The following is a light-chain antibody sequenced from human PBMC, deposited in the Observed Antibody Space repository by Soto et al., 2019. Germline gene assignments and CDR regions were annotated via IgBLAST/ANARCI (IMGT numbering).Light chain of an antibody. CDR2: EVN. J-gene: IGLJ3*02. CDR1: SSDVGGYNY. Sequence: QSALTQPPSASGSPGQSVTISCTGTSSDVGGYNYVSWYQHHPGKAPKLMLYEVNTRPSGVPDRFSGSKSGNTASLTVSGLQAEDEADYYCSLYAGSNIYVVFGGGTKVTVL. V-gene: IGLV2-8*01. CDR3: SLYAGSNIYVV.